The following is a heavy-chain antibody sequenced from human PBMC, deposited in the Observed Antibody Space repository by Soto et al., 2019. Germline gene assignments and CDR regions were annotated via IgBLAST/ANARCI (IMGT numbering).Heavy chain of an antibody. CDR1: GFTFNSFE. D-gene: IGHD6-19*01. J-gene: IGHJ4*02. V-gene: IGHV3-13*01. Sequence: EVQLVESGGGLVQPGGSMRLSCAVSGFTFNSFELQWVRQAEGKGLEWVSALGIAGYTYYPDFVKGRFTLSRESAKSSLYLHMNSLIVEATAFLYFVVAFGGRYGVYFDNWGQGTLLTV. CDR2: LGIAGYT. CDR3: VVAFGGRYGVYFDN.